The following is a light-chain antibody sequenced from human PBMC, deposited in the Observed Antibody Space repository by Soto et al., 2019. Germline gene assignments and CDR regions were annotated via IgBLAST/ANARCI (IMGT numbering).Light chain of an antibody. CDR1: QGISSY. J-gene: IGKJ2*01. CDR3: PQYYSYPYT. CDR2: AAS. V-gene: IGKV1-8*01. Sequence: AIRMTQSPSPLSASTGDRVTITCRSSQGISSYLAWYQQKPGKAPKLLIYAASTLQSGVPSRFGGSGSGTDFTLTISSLQSEDFATYDCPQYYSYPYTFGQVTKLEIK.